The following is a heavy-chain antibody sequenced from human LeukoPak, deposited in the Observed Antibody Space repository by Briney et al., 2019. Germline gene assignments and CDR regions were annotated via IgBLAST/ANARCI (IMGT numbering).Heavy chain of an antibody. V-gene: IGHV4-39*01. CDR2: IYYSGST. J-gene: IGHJ5*02. D-gene: IGHD3-3*01. Sequence: SETLSLTCTVSGGSISSSSYYWGWIRQPPGKGLEWIGSIYYSGSTYYNLSLKSRVTISVDTSKNQFSLKLSSVTAADTAVYYCARRQYDFWSGYYYNWFDPWGQGTLVTVSS. CDR3: ARRQYDFWSGYYYNWFDP. CDR1: GGSISSSSYY.